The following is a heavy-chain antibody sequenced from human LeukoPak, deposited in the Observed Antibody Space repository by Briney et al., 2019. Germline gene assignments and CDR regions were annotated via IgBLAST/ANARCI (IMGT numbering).Heavy chain of an antibody. J-gene: IGHJ6*02. V-gene: IGHV4-38-2*02. Sequence: SETLSLTCTVSGYSISSGYYWGWIRQPPGKGLEWIGSIYHSGSTYYNPSLKSRVTISVDTSKNQFSLKLSSVTAADTAVYYCARDLNYGSGSYTQNYYYYGMDVWGQGTTVTVSS. CDR2: IYHSGST. CDR3: ARDLNYGSGSYTQNYYYYGMDV. D-gene: IGHD3-10*01. CDR1: GYSISSGYY.